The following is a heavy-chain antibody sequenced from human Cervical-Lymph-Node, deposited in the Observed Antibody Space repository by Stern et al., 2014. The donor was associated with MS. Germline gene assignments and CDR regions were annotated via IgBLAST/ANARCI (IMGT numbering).Heavy chain of an antibody. D-gene: IGHD5-24*01. CDR1: GFRFTDYY. CDR2: INPKNGDT. Sequence: QVQLVQSGAEVKKPGASVKVSCETSGFRFTDYYIHWVRQAPGQGLEWMGCINPKNGDTHSAQKFQVRFTMTRDTSISTAYMELNSLKSDDTAMYYCGRGIKTFDPWGQGTLVTVSS. CDR3: GRGIKTFDP. V-gene: IGHV1-2*02. J-gene: IGHJ5*02.